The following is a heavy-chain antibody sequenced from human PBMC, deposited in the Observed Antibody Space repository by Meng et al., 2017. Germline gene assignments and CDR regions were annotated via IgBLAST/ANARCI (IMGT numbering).Heavy chain of an antibody. Sequence: HGRLVESGGGVVHPGRSLRRSCAASGFTFSSYVMHWVRQAPGKGLEWVEVISYDGSNKYYADSVKGRFTISRDNSKNTLYLQMNSLRAEDTAVYYCASMGYWGQGTLVTVSS. J-gene: IGHJ4*02. D-gene: IGHD3-10*01. CDR2: ISYDGSNK. CDR3: ASMGY. V-gene: IGHV3-30*01. CDR1: GFTFSSYV.